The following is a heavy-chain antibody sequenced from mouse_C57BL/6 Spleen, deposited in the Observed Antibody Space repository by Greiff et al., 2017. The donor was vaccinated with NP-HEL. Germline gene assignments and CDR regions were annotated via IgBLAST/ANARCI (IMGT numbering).Heavy chain of an antibody. CDR1: GFTFSSYA. Sequence: EVQGVESGEGLVKPGGSLKLSCAASGFTFSSYAMSWVRQTPEKRLEWVAYISSGGDYIYYADTVKGRFTISRDNARNTLYLQMSSLKSEDTAMYYCTRDADGPYAMDYWGQGTSVTVSS. CDR3: TRDADGPYAMDY. CDR2: ISSGGDYI. V-gene: IGHV5-9-1*02. D-gene: IGHD2-3*01. J-gene: IGHJ4*01.